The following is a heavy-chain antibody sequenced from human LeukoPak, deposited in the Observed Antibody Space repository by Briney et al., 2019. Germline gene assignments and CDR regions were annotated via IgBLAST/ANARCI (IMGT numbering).Heavy chain of an antibody. CDR3: ARALSSSWYPYYYYYGMDV. CDR1: GFTFSSYE. J-gene: IGHJ6*04. CDR2: ISSSGSTI. Sequence: GGSLRLSRAASGFTFSSYEMNWVRQAPGKGLEWVSYISSSGSTIYYADSVKGRFTISRDNAKNSLYLQMNSLRAEDTAVYYYARALSSSWYPYYYYYGMDVWGKGTTVTVSS. V-gene: IGHV3-48*03. D-gene: IGHD6-13*01.